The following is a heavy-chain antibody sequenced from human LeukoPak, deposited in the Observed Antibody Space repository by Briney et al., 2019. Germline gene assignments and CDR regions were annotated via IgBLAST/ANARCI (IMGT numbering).Heavy chain of an antibody. D-gene: IGHD6-19*01. CDR3: ASLPYSSGWFDY. CDR1: GYTFTGYY. CDR2: INPNSGGT. J-gene: IGHJ4*02. Sequence: ASVKVSCTASGYTFTGYYMHWVRQAPGQGLEWMGWINPNSGGTNYAQKFQGRVTMTSDTSISTAYMELSRLRSDDTAVYYCASLPYSSGWFDYWGQGTLVSVSS. V-gene: IGHV1-2*02.